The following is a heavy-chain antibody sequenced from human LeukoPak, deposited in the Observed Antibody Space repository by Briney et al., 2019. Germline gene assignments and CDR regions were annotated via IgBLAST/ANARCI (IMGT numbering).Heavy chain of an antibody. D-gene: IGHD2-2*01. J-gene: IGHJ6*03. CDR3: ARSGKDIVVVPAARSSYYYYYYMDV. Sequence: SVKVSCKASGVTFSSYAISWVRQAPGQGLEWMGRIIPIFGTANYAQKFQGRVTITTDESTSTAYMELSSLRSEDTAVYYCARSGKDIVVVPAARSSYYYYYYMDVWGKGTTVTVSS. CDR2: IIPIFGTA. CDR1: GVTFSSYA. V-gene: IGHV1-69*05.